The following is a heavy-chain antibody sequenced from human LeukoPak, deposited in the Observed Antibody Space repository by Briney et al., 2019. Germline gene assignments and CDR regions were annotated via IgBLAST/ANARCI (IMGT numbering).Heavy chain of an antibody. J-gene: IGHJ3*02. CDR2: VYHSGST. CDR3: AGAYCGGDCYSGRAFDI. Sequence: SGTLSLTCAVSGGSISSSYWWSWVRQPPGKGLEWIGEVYHSGSTNYYPSLKSRVTISIEKSKNQFSLKLSSVTAADTAVYYCAGAYCGGDCYSGRAFDIWGQGTMVTVSS. D-gene: IGHD2-21*02. CDR1: GGSISSSYW. V-gene: IGHV4-4*02.